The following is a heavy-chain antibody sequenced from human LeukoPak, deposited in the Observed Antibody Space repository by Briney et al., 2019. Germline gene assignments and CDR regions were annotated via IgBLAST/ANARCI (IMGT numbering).Heavy chain of an antibody. CDR1: GFTVSSNY. D-gene: IGHD4-23*01. CDR2: IYSGGST. V-gene: IGHV3-53*01. CDR3: ASYGGNSDFDY. Sequence: GGSLRLSCAASGFTVSSNYMSWVRQAPGKELEWVSVIYSGGSTYFADSVKGRFTISRHNSKNTLYLQMNSLRAEDTAVYYCASYGGNSDFDYWGQGTLVTVSS. J-gene: IGHJ4*02.